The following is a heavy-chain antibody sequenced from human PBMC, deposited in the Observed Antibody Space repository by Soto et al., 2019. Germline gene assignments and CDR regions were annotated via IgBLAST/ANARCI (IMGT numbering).Heavy chain of an antibody. CDR2: ISYDGSNK. V-gene: IGHV3-30-3*01. Sequence: QVQLVESGGGVVQPGRSLRLSCAASGFTFSSYAMHWVRQAPGKGVECVAVISYDGSNKFYRDSVKGRFTISRDNSKNTLYLQINSLRYEDTAVYYCARGDREDIAVVVGARPGEYGVDVWGQGTTVTVSS. J-gene: IGHJ6*02. CDR1: GFTFSSYA. CDR3: ARGDREDIAVVVGARPGEYGVDV. D-gene: IGHD2-15*01.